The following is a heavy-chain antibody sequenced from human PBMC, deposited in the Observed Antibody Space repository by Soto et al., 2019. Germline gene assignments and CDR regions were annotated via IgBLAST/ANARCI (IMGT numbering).Heavy chain of an antibody. Sequence: GASVKVSSKASGCTFTRYDINWVRQATGQGLEWMGWMNPNSGNTGYAQKFQGRVTMTRNTSISTAYMELSSLRSEDTAVYYCARGLRGVSRYYYYYYMDVWGKGTTVTVSS. CDR3: ARGLRGVSRYYYYYYMDV. CDR2: MNPNSGNT. V-gene: IGHV1-8*01. D-gene: IGHD3-10*01. J-gene: IGHJ6*03. CDR1: GCTFTRYD.